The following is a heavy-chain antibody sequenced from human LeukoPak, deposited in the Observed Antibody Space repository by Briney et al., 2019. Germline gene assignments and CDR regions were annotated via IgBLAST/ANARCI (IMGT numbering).Heavy chain of an antibody. V-gene: IGHV3-7*01. D-gene: IGHD3-22*01. CDR3: ASFLSSGYYQTWYDP. Sequence: GGSLRLSCAASGFTFSSYGMHWVRQAPGKGLEWVAKINQDGSDKYYVDSVKGRFTISRDNAKNSLYLQMNSLRAEDTAVYYCASFLSSGYYQTWYDPWGQGTLVTVSS. J-gene: IGHJ5*02. CDR2: INQDGSDK. CDR1: GFTFSSYG.